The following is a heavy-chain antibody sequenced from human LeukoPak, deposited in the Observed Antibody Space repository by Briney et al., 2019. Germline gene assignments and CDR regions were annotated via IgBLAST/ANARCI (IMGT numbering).Heavy chain of an antibody. J-gene: IGHJ4*02. D-gene: IGHD2-21*01. Sequence: SETLSLTCTVSGGSISSSSYYWGWIRQPPGKGLEWIGEINHSGSTNYNPSLKSRVTISVDTSKNQFSLKLSSVTAADTAVYYCARHVDLSAIDYWGQGTLVTVSS. CDR1: GGSISSSSYY. CDR2: INHSGST. CDR3: ARHVDLSAIDY. V-gene: IGHV4-39*01.